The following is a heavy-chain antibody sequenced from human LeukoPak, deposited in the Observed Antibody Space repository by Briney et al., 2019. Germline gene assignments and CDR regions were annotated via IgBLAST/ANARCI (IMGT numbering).Heavy chain of an antibody. CDR3: ARDSSPRTAYYYYGMDV. CDR1: GFTFSDYY. J-gene: IGHJ6*02. Sequence: GGSLGLSCAASGFTFSDYYMSWIRQAPGKGLEWVSYISSSGSTIYYADSVKGRFTISRDNAKNSLYLQMNSLRAEDTAVYYCARDSSPRTAYYYYGMDVWGQGTTVTVSS. D-gene: IGHD2-21*02. V-gene: IGHV3-11*01. CDR2: ISSSGSTI.